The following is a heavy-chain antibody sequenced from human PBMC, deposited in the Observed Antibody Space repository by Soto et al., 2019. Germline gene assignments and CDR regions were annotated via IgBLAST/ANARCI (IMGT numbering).Heavy chain of an antibody. Sequence: QVQLVQSGAEVKKPGASVKVSCKASGYTFTSYYMHWVRQAPGQGLEWMGIINPSGGSTSYAQKFRGRVTMTRDTATSTVYVELSSLRSEDTAVYYCARGCSGGRDCYPYYFDYWGQGTLVTVSA. D-gene: IGHD2-21*02. V-gene: IGHV1-46*01. CDR3: ARGCSGGRDCYPYYFDY. J-gene: IGHJ4*02. CDR2: INPSGGST. CDR1: GYTFTSYY.